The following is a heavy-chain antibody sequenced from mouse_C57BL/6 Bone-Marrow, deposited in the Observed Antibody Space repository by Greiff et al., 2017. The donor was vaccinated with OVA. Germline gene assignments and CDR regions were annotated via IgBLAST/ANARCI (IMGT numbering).Heavy chain of an antibody. CDR3: TRLVTTVVDYYAMDY. CDR1: GYTFTSYW. D-gene: IGHD1-1*01. CDR2: IYPGNSDT. Sequence: EVQLQQSGTVLARPGASVKMSCKTSGYTFTSYWMHWVKQRPGQGLEWIGAIYPGNSDTSYNQKFKGKAKLTAVTSASTAYMELSSLTNEDSAVYCCTRLVTTVVDYYAMDYWGQGTSVTVSS. V-gene: IGHV1-5*01. J-gene: IGHJ4*01.